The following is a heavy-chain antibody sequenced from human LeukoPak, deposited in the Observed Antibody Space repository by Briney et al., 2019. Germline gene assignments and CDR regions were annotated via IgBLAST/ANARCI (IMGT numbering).Heavy chain of an antibody. CDR1: GFTFSNYW. Sequence: GGSLRLSCGASGFTFSNYWMSWVRQAPGKGLEWVINMSQDGSGKNYADSVEGRFTISRDNAMKSLFLQMNSLRAEDTAVYYCARGRFIAGTTAYYFDYWGQGTLVTVSS. CDR3: ARGRFIAGTTAYYFDY. V-gene: IGHV3-7*03. CDR2: MSQDGSGK. D-gene: IGHD1-26*01. J-gene: IGHJ4*02.